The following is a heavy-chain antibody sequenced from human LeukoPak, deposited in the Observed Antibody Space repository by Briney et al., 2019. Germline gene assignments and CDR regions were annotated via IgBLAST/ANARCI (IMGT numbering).Heavy chain of an antibody. Sequence: GRSLRLSCAASGFTFSSYAMHWARQAPGKGLEWVAIISYDGSNKYYADSVKGRFTISRDNSKNTLYLQMNSLRAEDTAVYYCARDGAAVVVAATLDYYYYMDVWGKGTTVTVSS. D-gene: IGHD2-15*01. V-gene: IGHV3-30*01. CDR3: ARDGAAVVVAATLDYYYYMDV. J-gene: IGHJ6*03. CDR1: GFTFSSYA. CDR2: ISYDGSNK.